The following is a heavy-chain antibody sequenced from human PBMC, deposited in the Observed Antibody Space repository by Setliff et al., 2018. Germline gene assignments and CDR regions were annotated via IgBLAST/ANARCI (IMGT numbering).Heavy chain of an antibody. Sequence: ASVKVSCKASGGTFSSYAISWVRQAPGQGLEWMGWMNPNSGNTGYAQKFQGRVTITRNTSISTAYMELSSLRSEDTAVYYCARVKVIVGATPRTYYMDVWGKGTTVTAP. CDR2: MNPNSGNT. D-gene: IGHD1-26*01. CDR1: GGTFSSYA. V-gene: IGHV1-8*03. J-gene: IGHJ6*03. CDR3: ARVKVIVGATPRTYYMDV.